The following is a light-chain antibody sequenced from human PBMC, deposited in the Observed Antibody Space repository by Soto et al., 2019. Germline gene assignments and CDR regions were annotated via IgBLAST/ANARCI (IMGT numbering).Light chain of an antibody. CDR3: QQSFSSRWT. V-gene: IGKV1-39*01. CDR1: QGIGSY. Sequence: DIQLTQSPYFLSASVGDRVTITCRASQGIGSYLAWYQQKPGKAPNLLIYSSSTLQSGVPSRFSGSGSGTDFTLTISSLQPEDFATYYCQQSFSSRWTFGQGTRVEIK. CDR2: SSS. J-gene: IGKJ1*01.